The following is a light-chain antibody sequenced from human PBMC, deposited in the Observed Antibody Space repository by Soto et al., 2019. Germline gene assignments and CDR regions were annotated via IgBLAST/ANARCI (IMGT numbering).Light chain of an antibody. CDR3: HQYDSWPRGT. CDR2: FAS. V-gene: IGKV3-15*01. Sequence: EIVMTQSPGTLSVSPGERATLSCRASQNIITNLAWYQQKPGQAPRLLIFFASTRVTGIPARFSGSGSGTEFTLTISSLQSADFAVYYCHQYDSWPRGTFGQGTKVEVK. J-gene: IGKJ1*01. CDR1: QNIITN.